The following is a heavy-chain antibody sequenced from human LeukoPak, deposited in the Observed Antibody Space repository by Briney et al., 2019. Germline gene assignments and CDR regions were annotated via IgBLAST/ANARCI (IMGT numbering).Heavy chain of an antibody. CDR3: AREDYYDSSGYLDY. CDR2: IYYSGTT. D-gene: IGHD3-22*01. V-gene: IGHV4-31*03. CDR1: GGSISSSGYY. J-gene: IGHJ4*02. Sequence: SQTLSLTCTVSGGSISSSGYYWNWLRQHPGKGLEWIGYIYYSGTTYYNPSLKSRVTISVDTSKNQFSLKLFSVTAADTAVYYCAREDYYDSSGYLDYWGQGTLVTVSS.